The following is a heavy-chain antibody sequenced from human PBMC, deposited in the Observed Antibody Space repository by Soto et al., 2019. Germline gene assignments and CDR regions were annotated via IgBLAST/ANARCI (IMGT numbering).Heavy chain of an antibody. J-gene: IGHJ4*02. CDR3: ENRPYGSGSYEFDY. Sequence: PGDSLKISCKGSGYSITNYWIGWVRQMPGKGLEWMGIIYPGDSDTTYSPSFQGQVTISADKSISTAYLQWSSLKASDTAMYYCENRPYGSGSYEFDYWRQGTLVTVSS. D-gene: IGHD3-10*01. CDR1: GYSITNYW. V-gene: IGHV5-51*01. CDR2: IYPGDSDT.